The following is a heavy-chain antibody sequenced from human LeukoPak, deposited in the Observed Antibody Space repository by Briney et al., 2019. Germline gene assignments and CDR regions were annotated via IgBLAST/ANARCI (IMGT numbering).Heavy chain of an antibody. D-gene: IGHD1-1*01. Sequence: SEKVSCKASGHTFTGYYMHWVRQAPGQGLEWMGRINPNSGGTNYAQKFQGRVTMTRDTSISTAYMELSRLRSDDTAVYYCALGTTTGRHAFYIWAQGTMVTVSS. J-gene: IGHJ3*02. CDR3: ALGTTTGRHAFYI. V-gene: IGHV1-2*06. CDR2: INPNSGGT. CDR1: GHTFTGYY.